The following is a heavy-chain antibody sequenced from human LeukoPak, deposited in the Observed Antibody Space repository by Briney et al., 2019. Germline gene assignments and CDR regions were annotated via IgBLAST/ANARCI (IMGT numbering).Heavy chain of an antibody. Sequence: GGSLRLSCAASGFPFTNYWMIWVRQAPGKRPEWVGNINQDGSEINYVDSVKGRFSMSRDNAKTSLYLQMNSLRAEDTAVYYCATDRKVGAGVPRFDYWGQGALVTVPS. CDR3: ATDRKVGAGVPRFDY. V-gene: IGHV3-7*01. CDR1: GFPFTNYW. J-gene: IGHJ4*02. D-gene: IGHD1-26*01. CDR2: INQDGSEI.